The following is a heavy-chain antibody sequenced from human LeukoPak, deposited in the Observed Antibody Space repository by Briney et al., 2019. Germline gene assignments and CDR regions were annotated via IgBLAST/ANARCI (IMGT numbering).Heavy chain of an antibody. D-gene: IGHD6-13*01. Sequence: SETLSLTCTVSGDSISGTAYWGWIRQPPGKGLEWIGSGFYNGRAYYNPSLKSRVSISVDTSNNLYSLRLASVTAADTAVYYCARHGYNSSWYLKGKFDFWGQGTLVTVSS. CDR3: ARHGYNSSWYLKGKFDF. V-gene: IGHV4-39*01. CDR2: GFYNGRA. CDR1: GDSISGTAY. J-gene: IGHJ4*02.